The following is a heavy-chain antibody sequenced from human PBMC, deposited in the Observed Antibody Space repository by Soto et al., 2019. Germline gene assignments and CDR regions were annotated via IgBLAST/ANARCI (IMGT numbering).Heavy chain of an antibody. CDR3: ARDFYYYGSGTMGGYFDY. D-gene: IGHD3-10*01. J-gene: IGHJ4*02. V-gene: IGHV3-66*01. Sequence: EVQLVESGGGLVQPGGSLRLSCAASGITVSSNYMSWVRQAPGKGLEWVSVIYSGGSTYYADSVKGRFTISRDNSKNTLYLQMNSLTAEDTAVYYWARDFYYYGSGTMGGYFDYWGQGTLVTVSS. CDR1: GITVSSNY. CDR2: IYSGGST.